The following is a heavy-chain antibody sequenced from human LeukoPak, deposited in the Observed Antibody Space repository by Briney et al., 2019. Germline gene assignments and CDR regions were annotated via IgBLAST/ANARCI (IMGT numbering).Heavy chain of an antibody. CDR2: FDPEDGET. D-gene: IGHD2-2*01. Sequence: ASVTVSCKVSGYTLTELSMHWVRQAPGKGREWMGGFDPEDGETIYAQKFQGRVTMTEDTSTDTAYMELSSLRSEDPAVYYCATQYCSSTSCYHIRGDAFDIWGQGTMVTVSS. J-gene: IGHJ3*02. CDR3: ATQYCSSTSCYHIRGDAFDI. V-gene: IGHV1-24*01. CDR1: GYTLTELS.